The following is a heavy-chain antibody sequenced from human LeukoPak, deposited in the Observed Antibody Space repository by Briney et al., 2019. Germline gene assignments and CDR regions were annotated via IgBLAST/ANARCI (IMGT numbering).Heavy chain of an antibody. V-gene: IGHV4-4*07. CDR2: IYTSGST. CDR3: AREDRSSSSSRYYYGMDV. J-gene: IGHJ6*02. CDR1: GGSISSYY. Sequence: PSETLSLTCTVSGGSISSYYWSWIRQPAGKGLEWIGRIYTSGSTNYNPSLKSRVTMSVDTSKNQFSLKLSSVTAADTAVYYCAREDRSSSSSRYYYGMDVWGQGTTVTVSS. D-gene: IGHD6-13*01.